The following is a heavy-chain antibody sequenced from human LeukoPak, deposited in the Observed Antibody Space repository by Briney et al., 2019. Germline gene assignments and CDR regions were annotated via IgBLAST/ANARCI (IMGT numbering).Heavy chain of an antibody. CDR1: GFTFSSYG. V-gene: IGHV3-33*06. D-gene: IGHD5-24*01. CDR2: IWYDGSNK. J-gene: IGHJ4*02. Sequence: PGRSLRLSCAASGFTFSSYGMHWVRQAPGKGLEGVAVIWYDGSNKYYADSVKGRFTISRDNSKNTLYLQMNSLRAEDTAVYYCAKHQRWLQYGFDYWGKGTLVTVSS. CDR3: AKHQRWLQYGFDY.